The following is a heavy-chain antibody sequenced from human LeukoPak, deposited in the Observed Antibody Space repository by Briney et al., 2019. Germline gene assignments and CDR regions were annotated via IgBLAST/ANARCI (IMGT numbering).Heavy chain of an antibody. CDR3: VRENYYYDSSGYYDY. J-gene: IGHJ4*02. Sequence: GASVKVSCKASGGTFSSYAISWVRQAPGQGLEWMGGIIPIFGTANYAQKFQGRVTMTRDTSISTAYMELSRLRSDDTAMYYCVRENYYYDSSGYYDYWGQGTLVTVSS. D-gene: IGHD3-22*01. CDR1: GGTFSSYA. V-gene: IGHV1-69*05. CDR2: IIPIFGTA.